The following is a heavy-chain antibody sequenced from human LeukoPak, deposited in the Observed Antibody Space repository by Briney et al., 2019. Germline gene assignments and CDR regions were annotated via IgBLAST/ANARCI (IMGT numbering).Heavy chain of an antibody. V-gene: IGHV4-34*01. CDR3: ARHGYGNVGNWFDP. CDR2: INHSGST. D-gene: IGHD3-22*01. Sequence: SETLSLTCVVYGGSFSGYYWSWVRQPPGKGLEWIGEINHSGSTNYNPSLKSRVIISVDTSKNQFSLKLFSVTAADTAVYYCARHGYGNVGNWFDPWGQGTLVTVSS. CDR1: GGSFSGYY. J-gene: IGHJ5*02.